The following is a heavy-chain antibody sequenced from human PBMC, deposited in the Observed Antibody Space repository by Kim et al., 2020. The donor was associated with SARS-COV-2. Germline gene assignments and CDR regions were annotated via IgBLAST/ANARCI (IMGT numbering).Heavy chain of an antibody. CDR3: SRRESRRGVED. V-gene: IGHV3-53*01. Sequence: GGSLRLSCAASGFTVSSNHMSWVRQAPGKGLEWVSVIYAGGNTYYADSVKGRFSISRDNSENTVYLQMNSLRAEDTAVYYCSRRESRRGVEDWGQGTLVTVSS. D-gene: IGHD3-10*01. CDR2: IYAGGNT. J-gene: IGHJ4*02. CDR1: GFTVSSNH.